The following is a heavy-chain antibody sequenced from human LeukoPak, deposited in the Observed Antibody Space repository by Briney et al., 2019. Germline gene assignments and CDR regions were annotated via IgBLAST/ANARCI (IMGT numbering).Heavy chain of an antibody. Sequence: PSETLSLTCAVYGGSFSGYYWSWIRQPPGKGLEWIGEINHSGSTNYNPSLKSRVTISVDTSKNQFSLKLSSVTAADTAVYYCARSFCSGSCYSVRYYYYGMDVWGQGTTVTVSS. J-gene: IGHJ6*02. CDR3: ARSFCSGSCYSVRYYYYGMDV. D-gene: IGHD2-15*01. CDR2: INHSGST. V-gene: IGHV4-34*01. CDR1: GGSFSGYY.